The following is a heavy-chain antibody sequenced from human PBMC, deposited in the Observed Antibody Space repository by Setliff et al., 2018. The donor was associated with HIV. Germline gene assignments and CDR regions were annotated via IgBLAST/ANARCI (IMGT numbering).Heavy chain of an antibody. CDR3: AYSGRQLRGPYFDF. V-gene: IGHV2-5*01. D-gene: IGHD1-1*01. Sequence: SGLTLVNPTPPLTLTCTFSGLSLSTSGVGVGWIRQSPGKALEWLAFIYWNNNKHYSTSLKSRLTVTKDTSKNRVVFTMTNMDPVDTATYYCAYSGRQLRGPYFDFWGQGTPVTVSS. CDR1: GLSLSTSGVG. J-gene: IGHJ4*02. CDR2: IYWNNNK.